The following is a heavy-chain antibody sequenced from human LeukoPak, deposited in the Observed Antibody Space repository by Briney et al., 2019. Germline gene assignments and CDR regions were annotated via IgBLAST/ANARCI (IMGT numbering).Heavy chain of an antibody. CDR2: INAGNGNT. V-gene: IGHV1-3*01. CDR1: GYTFSSYA. J-gene: IGHJ4*02. CDR3: ARAQLWFGELFPLDY. Sequence: ASVKVSCKASGYTFSSYAMHWMRQAPGQRLEWMGWINAGNGNTKYSQRFQGRVTITRDTSASTAYMELSSLRSEDTAVYYCARAQLWFGELFPLDYWGQGTLVTVSS. D-gene: IGHD3-10*01.